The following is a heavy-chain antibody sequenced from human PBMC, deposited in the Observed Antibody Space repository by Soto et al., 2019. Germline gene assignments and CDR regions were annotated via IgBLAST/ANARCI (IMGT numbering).Heavy chain of an antibody. CDR3: ARGNYHYYYYGMDV. CDR2: INHSGST. CDR1: GGSFSGYY. Sequence: QVQLQQWGAGLLKPSETLSLTCAVYGGSFSGYYWSWIRQPPGKGLEWIGEINHSGSTNYNPSLKSRVTITVDTSKNQFSLKLSSVTAAGTAWYYCARGNYHYYYYGMDVWGQGTTVTVSS. D-gene: IGHD1-1*01. V-gene: IGHV4-34*01. J-gene: IGHJ6*02.